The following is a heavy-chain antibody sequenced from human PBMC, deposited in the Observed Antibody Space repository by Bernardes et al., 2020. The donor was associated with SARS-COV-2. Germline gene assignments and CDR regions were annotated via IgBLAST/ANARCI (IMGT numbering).Heavy chain of an antibody. Sequence: SLIRSCAASGFTFNNYAMSWVRQAPGQGLEWVSAISSSGGSTYYADSVKGRFTISRDNSKSTLYLVMNSLRAEDTAVYYCAKDNPPPDAFDIWGQGTMVTGSS. V-gene: IGHV3-23*01. CDR1: GFTFNNYA. J-gene: IGHJ3*02. CDR2: ISSSGGST. CDR3: AKDNPPPDAFDI.